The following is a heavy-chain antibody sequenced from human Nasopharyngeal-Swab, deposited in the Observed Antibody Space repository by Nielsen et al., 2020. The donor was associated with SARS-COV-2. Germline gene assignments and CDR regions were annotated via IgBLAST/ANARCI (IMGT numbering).Heavy chain of an antibody. CDR3: ARPHLNGDYSNFDY. Sequence: GGSLRLSCKGSGYSFTSYWIGWVRQMPGKGLEWMGIIYPGDSDTRYSPPFQGQVTISADKSISTAYLQWSSLKASDTAMYYCARPHLNGDYSNFDYWGQGTLVTVSS. J-gene: IGHJ4*02. CDR1: GYSFTSYW. CDR2: IYPGDSDT. V-gene: IGHV5-51*01. D-gene: IGHD4-17*01.